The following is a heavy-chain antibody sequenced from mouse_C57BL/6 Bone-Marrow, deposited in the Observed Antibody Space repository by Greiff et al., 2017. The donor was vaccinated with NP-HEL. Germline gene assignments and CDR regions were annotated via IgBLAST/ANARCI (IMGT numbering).Heavy chain of an antibody. CDR3: ARFPTDYGYDYFDY. J-gene: IGHJ2*01. Sequence: EVQLQQSGPELVKPGASVKISCKASGYTFTDYYMNWVKQSHGKSLEWIGDINPNNGGTSYNQKFKGKATLTVDKSSSTAYMELRSLTSEDSAVYYCARFPTDYGYDYFDYWGQGTTLTVSS. D-gene: IGHD2-2*01. V-gene: IGHV1-26*01. CDR2: INPNNGGT. CDR1: GYTFTDYY.